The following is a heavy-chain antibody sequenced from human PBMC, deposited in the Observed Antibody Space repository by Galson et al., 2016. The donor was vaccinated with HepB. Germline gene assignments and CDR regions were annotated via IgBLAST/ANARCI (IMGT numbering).Heavy chain of an antibody. CDR3: ARRPSNFAITGAED. CDR2: IYNSANT. V-gene: IGHV4-39*01. D-gene: IGHD1-20*01. CDR1: GGSISSNSYF. Sequence: SETLSLTCSVSGGSISSNSYFWGWIRQPPGKGLEWIGSIYNSANTYYNPSLKSRVTISVDSSKNQFSVELRSVTAADTAVYYCARRPSNFAITGAEDWGQGILTIVSS. J-gene: IGHJ4*02.